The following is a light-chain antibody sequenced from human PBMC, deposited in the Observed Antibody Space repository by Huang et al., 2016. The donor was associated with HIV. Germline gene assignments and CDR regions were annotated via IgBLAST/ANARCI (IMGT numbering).Light chain of an antibody. CDR1: QVISSS. J-gene: IGKJ1*01. CDR2: GAS. Sequence: TQLTQSPSSLSANVGDSVVLTCRAGQVISSSVAWYQQKPGKPPRLLIHGASALETGVPGRFSGSGSGTEFTLTISSLQPDDFATYFCQKYDSYPWTFGQGTKVEIK. CDR3: QKYDSYPWT. V-gene: IGKV1-13*02.